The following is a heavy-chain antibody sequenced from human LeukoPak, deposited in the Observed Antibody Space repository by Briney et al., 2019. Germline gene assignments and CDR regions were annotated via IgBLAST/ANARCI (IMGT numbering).Heavy chain of an antibody. CDR2: INHSGST. V-gene: IGHV4-34*01. D-gene: IGHD2-8*02. Sequence: PSETLSLTCTVSGGSISSYYWTWIRQPPGKGLEWIGEINHSGSTNYNPSLESRVTISVDTSKDQFSLNLTSVTAADTAVYYCARTGSYWGSNWFDPWGQGTLVTVSS. CDR1: GGSISSYY. J-gene: IGHJ5*02. CDR3: ARTGSYWGSNWFDP.